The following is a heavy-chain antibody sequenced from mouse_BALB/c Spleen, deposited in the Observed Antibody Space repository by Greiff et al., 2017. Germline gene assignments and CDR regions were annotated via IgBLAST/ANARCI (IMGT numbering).Heavy chain of an antibody. V-gene: IGHV1-39*01. J-gene: IGHJ2*01. CDR2: INPYYGST. Sequence: VQLQQTGPELVKPGASVKISCKASGYSFTDYIMLWVKQSHGKSLEWIGNINPYYGSTSYNLKFKGKATLTVDKSSSTAYMQLNSLTSEDSAVYYCARSRAARAPFDYWGQGTTLTVSS. D-gene: IGHD3-1*01. CDR1: GYSFTDYI. CDR3: ARSRAARAPFDY.